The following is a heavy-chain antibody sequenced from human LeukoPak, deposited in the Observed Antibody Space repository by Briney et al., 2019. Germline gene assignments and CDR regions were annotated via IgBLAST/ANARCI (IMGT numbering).Heavy chain of an antibody. D-gene: IGHD3-9*01. CDR1: RFTFSSYG. Sequence: GSLRLSCAASRFTFSSYGMSWVRQAPGKGLEWVANIKQDGSEKYYVDSVKGRFTISRDNAKNSLYLQMNSLRAEDTAVYYCAREKTFYNILTGYKRGGYYFDYWGQGILVTVSS. CDR2: IKQDGSEK. CDR3: AREKTFYNILTGYKRGGYYFDY. J-gene: IGHJ4*02. V-gene: IGHV3-7*01.